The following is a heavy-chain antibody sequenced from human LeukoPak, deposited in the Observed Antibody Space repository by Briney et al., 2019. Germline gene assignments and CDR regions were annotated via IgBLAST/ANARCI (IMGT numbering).Heavy chain of an antibody. CDR2: ISPGGGTT. V-gene: IGHV3-23*01. D-gene: IGHD1-26*01. CDR1: GFTFTNEA. J-gene: IGHJ4*02. Sequence: GGSLRLSCAVSGFTFTNEAMGWVRQLRGGGLEWVSTISPGGGTTYYAESMKGRFTISRDNSKSTLYLEMNSLRAEDTAVYYCALTPGWGSYYTDDYWGQGTLVTVSS. CDR3: ALTPGWGSYYTDDY.